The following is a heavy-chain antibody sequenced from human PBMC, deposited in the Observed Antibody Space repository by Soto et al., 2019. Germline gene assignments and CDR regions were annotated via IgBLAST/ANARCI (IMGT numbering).Heavy chain of an antibody. V-gene: IGHV4-34*01. CDR3: ARLYGSGSYYGRRRDYGMDV. Sequence: PSETLSLTCAVYGGSFSGYYWSWIRQPPGKGLEWIGETNHSGSTNYNPSLKSRVTISVDTSKNQFSLKLSSVTAADTAVYYCARLYGSGSYYGRRRDYGMDVWGQGTTVTVSS. D-gene: IGHD3-10*01. J-gene: IGHJ6*02. CDR1: GGSFSGYY. CDR2: TNHSGST.